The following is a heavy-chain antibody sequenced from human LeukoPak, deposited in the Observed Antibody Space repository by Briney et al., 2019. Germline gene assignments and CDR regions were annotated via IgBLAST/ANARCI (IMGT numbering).Heavy chain of an antibody. CDR1: GYTFTSYD. CDR3: ARVTYYHILTGSYSGGDFDH. V-gene: IGHV1-8*01. Sequence: GASVKVSCKVSGYTFTSYDINWVRQATGQGLEWMGWVNPNSGNTGFAQKFQGRVTMTRNTSISTAYMELSSLRSEDTAVYYCARVTYYHILTGSYSGGDFDHWGQGTLVTVSS. J-gene: IGHJ4*02. CDR2: VNPNSGNT. D-gene: IGHD3-9*01.